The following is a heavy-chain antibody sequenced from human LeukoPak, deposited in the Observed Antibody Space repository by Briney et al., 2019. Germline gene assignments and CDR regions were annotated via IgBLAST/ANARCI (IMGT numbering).Heavy chain of an antibody. D-gene: IGHD3-16*01. V-gene: IGHV1-2*06. J-gene: IGHJ4*02. Sequence: ASVKVSCRTSGYTFTGSYVHWVRQAPGQGLEWMGRIDVNSGDTYLAQKFQGRVTLTRDTSISTDYLELSSLNSDDSAVYYCARYIGGSGWCWGQGALVTVSS. CDR1: GYTFTGSY. CDR2: IDVNSGDT. CDR3: ARYIGGSGWC.